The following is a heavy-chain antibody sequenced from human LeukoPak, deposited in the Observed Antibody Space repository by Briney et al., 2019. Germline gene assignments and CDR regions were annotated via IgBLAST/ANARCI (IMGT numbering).Heavy chain of an antibody. Sequence: SETLSLTCTVSGFSISSGYYWSWIRQPPGKGLEWIGEINHSGSTNYNPSLKSRVTISVDTSKNQFSLKLSSVTAADTAVYYCARLMTTVTTFDPWGQGTLVTVSS. V-gene: IGHV4-34*01. CDR3: ARLMTTVTTFDP. D-gene: IGHD4-17*01. J-gene: IGHJ5*02. CDR1: GFSISSGYY. CDR2: INHSGST.